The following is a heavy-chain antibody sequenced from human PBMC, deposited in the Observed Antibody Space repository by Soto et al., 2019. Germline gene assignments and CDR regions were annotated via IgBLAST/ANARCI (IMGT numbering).Heavy chain of an antibody. CDR1: GYTFISHG. CDR3: ARVSSSIVVVPDYGMDV. V-gene: IGHV1-18*04. D-gene: IGHD2-2*01. Sequence: ASVKVSCKASGYTFISHGITWVRQAPGQGLEWMGWISVKNGNTKYAQKVQDRVTMTTDTSTSTAYLEVRSLRSYDTAVYYCARVSSSIVVVPDYGMDVWGQGTTVTVSS. J-gene: IGHJ6*02. CDR2: ISVKNGNT.